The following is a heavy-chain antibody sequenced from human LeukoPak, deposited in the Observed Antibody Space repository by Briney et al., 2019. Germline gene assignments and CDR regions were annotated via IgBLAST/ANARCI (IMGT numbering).Heavy chain of an antibody. CDR2: IKQDGSEK. CDR3: ARDLGYCSSTSCYPFDY. Sequence: PGGSLRLSCAASGFTFSSYAMSWVRQAPGKGLEWVANIKQDGSEKYYVDSVKGRFPISRDNAKNSLYLQMNSLRAEDTAVYYCARDLGYCSSTSCYPFDYWGQGTLVTVSS. CDR1: GFTFSSYA. D-gene: IGHD2-2*01. J-gene: IGHJ4*02. V-gene: IGHV3-7*01.